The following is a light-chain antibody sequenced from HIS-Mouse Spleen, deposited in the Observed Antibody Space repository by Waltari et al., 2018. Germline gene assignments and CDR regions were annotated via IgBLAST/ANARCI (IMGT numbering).Light chain of an antibody. CDR1: QSGSSSY. Sequence: EIVLTQSPGTLSLSPGERATLPCRASQSGSSSYLAWYQQKPGQAPRLLIYGASSRATGIPDRFSGSGSGTDFTLTISRLEPEDFAVYYCQQYGSSPPWTFGQGTKVEIK. V-gene: IGKV3-20*01. CDR2: GAS. J-gene: IGKJ1*01. CDR3: QQYGSSPPWT.